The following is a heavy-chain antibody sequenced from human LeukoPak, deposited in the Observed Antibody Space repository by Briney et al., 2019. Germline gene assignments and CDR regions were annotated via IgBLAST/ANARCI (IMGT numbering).Heavy chain of an antibody. CDR3: ARYCSGGSCSNFDY. D-gene: IGHD2-15*01. V-gene: IGHV1-8*01. CDR1: GYTFTSCD. J-gene: IGHJ4*02. Sequence: VKVSCKASGYTFTSCDINWVRQATGQGLEWMGWMNPNSGNTGYAQKFQGRVTMTRNTSVSTAYMELSSLRSEDTAVYYCARYCSGGSCSNFDYWGQGTLVTVSS. CDR2: MNPNSGNT.